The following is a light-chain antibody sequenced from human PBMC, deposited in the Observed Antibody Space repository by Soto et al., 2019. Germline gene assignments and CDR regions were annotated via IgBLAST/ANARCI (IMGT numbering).Light chain of an antibody. CDR2: LGS. J-gene: IGKJ5*01. V-gene: IGKV2-28*01. CDR1: QSLTHSSGYNY. Sequence: EIVLTQSPLSLSVSPGEPASISCRSSQSLTHSSGYNYLDWYLLKPGQPPQLLIYLGSNRGSGVPDRFSGSGSGTAYTLTISRVETEDAGFYFCMQPLETSITFGQGTRLEIQ. CDR3: MQPLETSIT.